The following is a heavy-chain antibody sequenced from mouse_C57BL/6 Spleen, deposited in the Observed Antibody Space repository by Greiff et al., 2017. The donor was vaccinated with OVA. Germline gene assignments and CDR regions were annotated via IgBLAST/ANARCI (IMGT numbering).Heavy chain of an antibody. D-gene: IGHD1-1*01. CDR2: IYPSYSET. CDR3: ARGYYGSPHAMDY. J-gene: IGHJ4*01. V-gene: IGHV1-61*01. Sequence: QVQLQQPGAELVRPGSSVKLSCKASGYTFTSYWMAWVKQRPGQGLEWIGNIYPSYSETHYNQKFKDKATLTVDKSSSTAYMQLSSLTSEDSAVDYCARGYYGSPHAMDYWGQGTSVTVSS. CDR1: GYTFTSYW.